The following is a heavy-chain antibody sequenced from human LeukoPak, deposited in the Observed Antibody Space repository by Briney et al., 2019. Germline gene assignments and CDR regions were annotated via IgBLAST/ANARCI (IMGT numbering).Heavy chain of an antibody. D-gene: IGHD3-3*01. CDR3: ARDPTHPLTIFGVVIFDP. V-gene: IGHV3-48*01. Sequence: GGSLRLSCAASGFTFSSYSMNWVRQAPGKGLEWVSYISSSSSTIYYADSVKGRFTIPRDNAKNSLYLQMNSLRAEDTAVYYCARDPTHPLTIFGVVIFDPWGQGTLVTVSS. CDR2: ISSSSSTI. J-gene: IGHJ5*02. CDR1: GFTFSSYS.